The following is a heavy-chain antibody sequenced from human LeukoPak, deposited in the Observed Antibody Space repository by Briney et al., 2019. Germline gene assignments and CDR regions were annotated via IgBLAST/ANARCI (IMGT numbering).Heavy chain of an antibody. D-gene: IGHD3-10*01. V-gene: IGHV1-2*04. CDR1: GYTFTSYY. J-gene: IGHJ4*02. CDR2: INPNNGGT. Sequence: ASVKVSCKASGYTFTSYYMHWVRQAPGQGLEWMGWINPNNGGTNYAQKFQGWVTMTRDTSISTVYMELGRLRSDDTAVYYCATDGSGSYPLYYFDFWGQGTLVTVSS. CDR3: ATDGSGSYPLYYFDF.